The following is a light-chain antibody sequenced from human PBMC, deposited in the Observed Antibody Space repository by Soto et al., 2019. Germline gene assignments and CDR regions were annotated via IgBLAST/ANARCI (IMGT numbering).Light chain of an antibody. CDR1: SSNIGRNT. Sequence: QSVLTQPPSASETPEQRVTISCSGNSSNIGRNTVNWYQHLPGTTPKLLIYNNYQRPSGVPDRFSASKSGTSASLAISGLQSEDEADYYCSAWDYSVKTLRFGGGTALTV. J-gene: IGLJ2*01. V-gene: IGLV1-44*01. CDR3: SAWDYSVKTLR. CDR2: NNY.